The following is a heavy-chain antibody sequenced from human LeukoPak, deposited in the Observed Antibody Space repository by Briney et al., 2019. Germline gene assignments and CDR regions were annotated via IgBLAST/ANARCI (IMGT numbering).Heavy chain of an antibody. CDR2: ISGSGGST. CDR1: GFTFSSYA. V-gene: IGHV3-23*01. D-gene: IGHD3-10*01. Sequence: PGGSLRLSCAASGFTFSSYAMSWVRQPPGKGLEWVSAISGSGGSTYYADSVKGRFTISRDNSKNTLYLQMNSLRAEDTAVYYCAKDYSYYGSGSYLEYWGQGTLVTVSS. J-gene: IGHJ4*02. CDR3: AKDYSYYGSGSYLEY.